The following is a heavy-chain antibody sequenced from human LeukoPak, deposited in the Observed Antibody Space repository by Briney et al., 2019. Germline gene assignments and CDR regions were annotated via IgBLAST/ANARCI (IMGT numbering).Heavy chain of an antibody. D-gene: IGHD2-15*01. J-gene: IGHJ4*02. CDR3: AREYCSGGSCQYYFDY. Sequence: GGFLRLSCADSGFTFSSYSMNWVRQAPGKGLEWVSSISSSSSYIYYADSVKGRFTISRDNAKNSLYLQMNSLRAEDTAVYYCAREYCSGGSCQYYFDYWGQGTLVTVSS. V-gene: IGHV3-21*01. CDR2: ISSSSSYI. CDR1: GFTFSSYS.